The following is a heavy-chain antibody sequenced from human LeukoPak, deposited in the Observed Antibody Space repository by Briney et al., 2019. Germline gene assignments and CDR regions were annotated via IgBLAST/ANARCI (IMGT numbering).Heavy chain of an antibody. Sequence: PGRSLRLSCAASGFTFSNYGMHWVRQAPGKGLEWVAIISYDGSNKYYADSVKGRFTIFRDNSKNTLYLQMNSLRAEDTAVYYCAKDGYGDHTVDYWGQGTLVTVSS. V-gene: IGHV3-30*18. CDR1: GFTFSNYG. D-gene: IGHD4-17*01. CDR3: AKDGYGDHTVDY. CDR2: ISYDGSNK. J-gene: IGHJ4*02.